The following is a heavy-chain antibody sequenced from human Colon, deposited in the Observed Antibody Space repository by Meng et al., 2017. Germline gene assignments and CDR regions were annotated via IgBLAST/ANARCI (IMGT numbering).Heavy chain of an antibody. CDR1: GFKFDDFA. CDR3: AKDMGYGQNYRYFAMDV. Sequence: GGSLRLSCETSGFKFDDFAFHWVRQAPGKGLEWVAGINWTSGHIHYAESVEGRFTISRDNAKNSLYLQMNSLRAEDMALYYCAKDMGYGQNYRYFAMDVWGQGTTVTISS. CDR2: INWTSGHI. D-gene: IGHD5-12*01. J-gene: IGHJ6*02. V-gene: IGHV3-9*03.